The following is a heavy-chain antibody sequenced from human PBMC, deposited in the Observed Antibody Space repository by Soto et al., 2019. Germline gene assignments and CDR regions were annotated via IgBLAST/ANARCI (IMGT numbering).Heavy chain of an antibody. V-gene: IGHV3-23*01. CDR3: AKGAIFGVVIISDNWFDP. J-gene: IGHJ5*02. CDR1: GFTFSSYA. Sequence: EVQLLESGGGLVQPGGSLRLSCAASGFTFSSYAMSWARQAPGKGLEWVSAISGSGGSTYYADSVKGRFTISRDNSKNTLYLQMNSLRAEDTAVYYCAKGAIFGVVIISDNWFDPWGQGTLVTVSS. CDR2: ISGSGGST. D-gene: IGHD3-3*01.